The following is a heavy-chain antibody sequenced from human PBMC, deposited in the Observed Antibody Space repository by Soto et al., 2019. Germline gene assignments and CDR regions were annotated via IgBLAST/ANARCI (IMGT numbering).Heavy chain of an antibody. D-gene: IGHD3-22*01. CDR1: GLTFSRYG. CDR3: VKDTYYYDSSGYYVLDY. CDR2: ISYDGSNK. V-gene: IGHV3-30*18. J-gene: IGHJ4*02. Sequence: QEQLVESGGGVVQPGRSLRLSCAASGLTFSRYGMHWVRQAPGKGLEWAAHISYDGSNKHYAEYVKGRFTISRDSSKNTLYLQMNSLIAEDTAVDYCVKDTYYYDSSGYYVLDYWGQGTLVAVSS.